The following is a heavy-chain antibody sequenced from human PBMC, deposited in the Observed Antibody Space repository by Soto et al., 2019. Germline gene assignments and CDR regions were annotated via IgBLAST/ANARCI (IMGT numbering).Heavy chain of an antibody. CDR1: GGTFSSYA. CDR3: ARVNDFTYYYHGMDV. V-gene: IGHV1-69*06. Sequence: ASVKVSCKASGGTFSSYAISWVRQAPGQGLEWMGGIIPIFGTANYAQKFQGRVTITADKSTSTAYMELSSLRSEDTAVYYCARVNDFTYYYHGMDVCGQGTTVTVS. CDR2: IIPIFGTA. D-gene: IGHD3-3*01. J-gene: IGHJ6*02.